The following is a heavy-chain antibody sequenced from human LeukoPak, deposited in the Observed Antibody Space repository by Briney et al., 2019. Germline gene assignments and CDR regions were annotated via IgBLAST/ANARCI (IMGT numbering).Heavy chain of an antibody. CDR3: ARVARWFDP. Sequence: GSLRLSCAASGFTFSVYWMHWVRQAPGKGLVWVSRISGDGSDTSYADSVKGRFTISRDNAKNTVFLQMNSLGAEDTAVYYCARVARWFDPWGQGTLVTVSS. V-gene: IGHV3-74*01. J-gene: IGHJ5*02. CDR1: GFTFSVYW. CDR2: ISGDGSDT.